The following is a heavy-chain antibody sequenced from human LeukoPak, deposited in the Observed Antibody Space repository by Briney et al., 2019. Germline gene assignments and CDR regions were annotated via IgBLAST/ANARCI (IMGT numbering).Heavy chain of an antibody. CDR2: IYHSGST. D-gene: IGHD3-9*01. CDR3: ASIRYFDWPIDY. V-gene: IGHV4-38-2*02. J-gene: IGHJ4*02. Sequence: PSETLSLTCTVSGYSISSGYYWGWIRQPPGKGLEWIGSIYHSGSTYYNPSLKSRVTISVDTSKNQFSLKLSSVTAADTAVYYCASIRYFDWPIDYWAREPWSPSPQ. CDR1: GYSISSGYY.